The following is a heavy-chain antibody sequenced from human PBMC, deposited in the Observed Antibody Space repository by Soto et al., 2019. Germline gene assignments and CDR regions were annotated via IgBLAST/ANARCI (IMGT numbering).Heavy chain of an antibody. CDR1: GYTFTSYY. J-gene: IGHJ4*02. CDR3: ARDRGQSSGYL. Sequence: ASVKVSCKASGYTFTSYYMHWVRQAPGQGLEWMGWINPKNGATKSLQKFQGRVAMTRDTSISTFYMELRWLTSDDTAVYYCARDRGQSSGYLWGQGTLVTVSS. D-gene: IGHD5-12*01. CDR2: INPKNGAT. V-gene: IGHV1-2*02.